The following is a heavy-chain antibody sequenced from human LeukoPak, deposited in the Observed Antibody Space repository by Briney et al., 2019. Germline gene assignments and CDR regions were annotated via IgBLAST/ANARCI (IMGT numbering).Heavy chain of an antibody. CDR1: GFRFTKFW. CDR2: IREDGSVR. V-gene: IGHV3-7*01. D-gene: IGHD2-15*01. J-gene: IGHJ4*02. Sequence: GGSLRLSCATSGFRFTKFWMSWVRQAPGKGLEWVANIREDGSVRNYVDSVKGRFTISRDNAKNSIYLQMDSLRVEDTATYYCAKDIVGGGNDYWGQGILVTVSS. CDR3: AKDIVGGGNDY.